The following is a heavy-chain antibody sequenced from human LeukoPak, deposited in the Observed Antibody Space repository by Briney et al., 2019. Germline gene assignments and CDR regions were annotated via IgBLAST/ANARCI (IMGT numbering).Heavy chain of an antibody. Sequence: GGSLRLSCAASGFTFSSYSMNWVRQAPGKGLEWVSAISGSGGSTYYADSVKGRFTISRDNSKNTLYLQMNSLRAEDTAVYYCAKDSPRITMVRGVNLWYWGQGTLVTVSS. J-gene: IGHJ4*02. D-gene: IGHD3-10*01. V-gene: IGHV3-23*01. CDR1: GFTFSSYS. CDR2: ISGSGGST. CDR3: AKDSPRITMVRGVNLWY.